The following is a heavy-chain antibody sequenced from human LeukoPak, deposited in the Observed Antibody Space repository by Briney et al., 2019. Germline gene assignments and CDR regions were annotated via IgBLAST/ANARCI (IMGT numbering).Heavy chain of an antibody. V-gene: IGHV3-74*01. CDR2: VNSDESRT. CDR3: ARDGGLGNNWFDP. Sequence: GGSLRLSCAASGFTFTSYWMHWVRQAPGKGLVWVSRVNSDESRTSCVDSVKGRFTISRDNAKNTLYLQMNSLRVEDTAVYYCARDGGLGNNWFDPWGQGALVTVSS. D-gene: IGHD3-16*01. J-gene: IGHJ5*01. CDR1: GFTFTSYW.